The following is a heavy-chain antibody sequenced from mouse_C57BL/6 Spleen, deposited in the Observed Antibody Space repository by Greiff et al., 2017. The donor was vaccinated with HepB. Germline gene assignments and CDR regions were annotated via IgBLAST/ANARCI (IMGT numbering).Heavy chain of an antibody. CDR1: GFTFSSYA. J-gene: IGHJ4*01. V-gene: IGHV5-4*01. Sequence: EVQVVESGGGLVKPGGSLKLSCAASGFTFSSYAMSWVRQTPEKRLEWVATISDGGSYTYYPDNVKGRFTISRDNAKNNLYLQMSHLKSEDTAMYYCARDQDYYGNYRYAMDYWGQGTSVTVSS. CDR3: ARDQDYYGNYRYAMDY. CDR2: ISDGGSYT. D-gene: IGHD2-1*01.